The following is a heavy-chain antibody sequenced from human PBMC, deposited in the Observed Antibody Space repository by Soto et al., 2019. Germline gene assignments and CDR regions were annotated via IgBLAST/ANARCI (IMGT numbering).Heavy chain of an antibody. D-gene: IGHD5-18*01. CDR1: GYTFTHYY. CDR3: ATSVNSAMAFDY. J-gene: IGHJ4*02. V-gene: IGHV1-46*01. Sequence: QVQLVQSGAEVKKPGASVKDSCKASGYTFTHYYIHWVRQAPGQGLEWMGIINPNGGSTTYAQKFRAGFTMTRDTSTSTVYMELSSLRSEDSAVYYCATSVNSAMAFDYWCQGTLVTVSS. CDR2: INPNGGST.